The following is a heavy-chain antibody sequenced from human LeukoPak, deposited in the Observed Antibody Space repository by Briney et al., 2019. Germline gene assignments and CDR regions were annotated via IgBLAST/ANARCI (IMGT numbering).Heavy chain of an antibody. Sequence: SVKVSCKASGGTFSSYAISWVRQAPGQGLEWMGGIIPIFGTANYAQKFQGRVTITADESTSTAYMELSSLRSEDTAVYYCARGVREYSSSWHNWFYPWGQGTLVTVSS. D-gene: IGHD6-6*01. J-gene: IGHJ5*02. CDR1: GGTFSSYA. CDR3: ARGVREYSSSWHNWFYP. CDR2: IIPIFGTA. V-gene: IGHV1-69*01.